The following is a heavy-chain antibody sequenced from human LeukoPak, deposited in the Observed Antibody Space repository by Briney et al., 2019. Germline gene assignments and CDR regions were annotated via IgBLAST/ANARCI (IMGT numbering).Heavy chain of an antibody. Sequence: GGSLRLSCTASGFTFGDYAMSWSRQAPGKGLEWVGFIRSKAYGGTTEYAASVKGRFTISRDDSKSIAYLQMNSLKTEDTAVYYCTRNFPIQLWLPFAFDIWGQGTMVTVSS. D-gene: IGHD5-18*01. CDR3: TRNFPIQLWLPFAFDI. J-gene: IGHJ3*02. V-gene: IGHV3-49*03. CDR2: IRSKAYGGTT. CDR1: GFTFGDYA.